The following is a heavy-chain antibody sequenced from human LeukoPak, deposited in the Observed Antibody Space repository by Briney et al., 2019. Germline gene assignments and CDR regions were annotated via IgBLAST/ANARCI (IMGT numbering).Heavy chain of an antibody. Sequence: SVKVSCKASGGTFSSYAISWVRQAPGQGLEWMGRIIPIFGIANYAQKFQGRVMITADKSTSTAYMELSSLRSEDTAVYYCARDSGYSYGYYFDYWGQGTLVTVSS. CDR1: GGTFSSYA. CDR3: ARDSGYSYGYYFDY. CDR2: IIPIFGIA. J-gene: IGHJ4*02. V-gene: IGHV1-69*04. D-gene: IGHD5-18*01.